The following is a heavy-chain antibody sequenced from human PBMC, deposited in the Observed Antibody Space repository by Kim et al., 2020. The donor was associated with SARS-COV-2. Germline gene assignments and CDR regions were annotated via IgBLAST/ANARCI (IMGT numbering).Heavy chain of an antibody. CDR1: GGSITTNSYY. CDR2: IYYDGST. V-gene: IGHV4-39*01. CDR3: ARPNFGSSPFDL. Sequence: SETLSLTCTISGGSITTNSYYWGWLRQPPGEGLEWIGTIYYDGSTYQNPSLKSRVTISVDTSKNQFSLKLSSVTAADTAVYYCARPNFGSSPFDLWGQGILVTVSS. D-gene: IGHD6-13*01. J-gene: IGHJ4*02.